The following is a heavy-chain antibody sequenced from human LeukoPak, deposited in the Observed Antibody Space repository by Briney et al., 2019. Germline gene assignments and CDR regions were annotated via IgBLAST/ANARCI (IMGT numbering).Heavy chain of an antibody. J-gene: IGHJ6*03. CDR1: GGTFSSYA. D-gene: IGHD2-2*01. CDR3: ASCGSSTSWYFMDV. Sequence: ASVKVSYKASGGTFSSYAISWLRQAPGQGLEWMGRIIPIFGTANYAQKFQGRVTITTDESTSTAYMELSSLRSEDTAVYYCASCGSSTSWYFMDVWGKGTTVTVSS. V-gene: IGHV1-69*05. CDR2: IIPIFGTA.